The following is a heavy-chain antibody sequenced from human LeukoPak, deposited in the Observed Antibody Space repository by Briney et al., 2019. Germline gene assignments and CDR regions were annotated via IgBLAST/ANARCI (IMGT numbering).Heavy chain of an antibody. D-gene: IGHD3-22*01. J-gene: IGHJ4*02. CDR2: IYTSGST. CDR1: GGSISSGSYY. Sequence: SQTLSLTRTVSGGSISSGSYYWSWIRQPAGKGLEWIGRIYTSGSTNYNPSLKSRVTISVDTSKNQFSLKLSSVTAADTAVYYCARALSSGFDYWGQGTLVTVSS. V-gene: IGHV4-61*02. CDR3: ARALSSGFDY.